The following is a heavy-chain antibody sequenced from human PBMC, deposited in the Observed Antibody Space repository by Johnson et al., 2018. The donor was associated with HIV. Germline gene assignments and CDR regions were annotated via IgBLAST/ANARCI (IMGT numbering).Heavy chain of an antibody. V-gene: IGHV3-11*04. Sequence: QVQLVESGGGLVKPGGSLRLSCAASGFTFSDYYMSWIRQAPGKGLEWVSYISNSGSTINYADYVKGRFTVSRDNAKNSMYLQMNSLRAEDTAVYYCARDQWMAGDAFDIWGQGTVVTVSS. J-gene: IGHJ3*02. CDR2: ISNSGSTI. D-gene: IGHD5-24*01. CDR3: ARDQWMAGDAFDI. CDR1: GFTFSDYY.